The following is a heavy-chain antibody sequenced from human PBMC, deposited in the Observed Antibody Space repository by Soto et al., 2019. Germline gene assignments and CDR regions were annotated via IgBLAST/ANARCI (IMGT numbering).Heavy chain of an antibody. Sequence: EVQLVESGGGLIQPGGSLRLSCVVSGFTVSSSNYMSWVRQAPGKGLEWVSVIYTGGTTYYADSVKGRFTISRENSKNTLYLQMNSPRAEDTAVYYCHGYGYWGQGTLVTVSS. D-gene: IGHD5-12*01. CDR1: GFTVSSSNY. V-gene: IGHV3-53*01. CDR2: IYTGGTT. CDR3: HGYGY. J-gene: IGHJ4*02.